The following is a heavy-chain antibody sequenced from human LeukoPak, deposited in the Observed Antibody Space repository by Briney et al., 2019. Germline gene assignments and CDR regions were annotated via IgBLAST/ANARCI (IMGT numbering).Heavy chain of an antibody. CDR3: ARPCRDGYNWRYYFDY. Sequence: ASVKVSCKASGYTFTSYYMHWVRQAPGQGLEWMGIINPSGGSTSYAQKLQGRVTMTRDTSTSTVYMELSSLRSEDTAVYYCARPCRDGYNWRYYFDYWGQGTLVTVSS. CDR1: GYTFTSYY. J-gene: IGHJ4*02. CDR2: INPSGGST. D-gene: IGHD5-24*01. V-gene: IGHV1-46*01.